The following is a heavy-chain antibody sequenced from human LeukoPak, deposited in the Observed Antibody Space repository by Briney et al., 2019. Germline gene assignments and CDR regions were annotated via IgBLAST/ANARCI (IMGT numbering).Heavy chain of an antibody. CDR3: ATEYCSRTSFPKAGFDI. CDR1: GFTFDDYA. J-gene: IGHJ3*02. CDR2: INSNSDGI. V-gene: IGHV3-9*01. Sequence: PGRSLRLSCAASGFTFDDYAMHWVRQAPGKGLEWVSGINSNSDGIDYADSVKGRFTISRDNAKYSLYLQMNSLRAEDTAVYYCATEYCSRTSFPKAGFDIWGQGTMVTVSS. D-gene: IGHD2-2*01.